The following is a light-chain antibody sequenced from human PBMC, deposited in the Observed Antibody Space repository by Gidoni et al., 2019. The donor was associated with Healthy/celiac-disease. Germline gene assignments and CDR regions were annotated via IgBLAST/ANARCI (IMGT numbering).Light chain of an antibody. CDR2: DVS. CDR1: SSDVGGYNY. J-gene: IGLJ1*01. Sequence: QSALTQPAPVSGSPGQSITISCTVTSSDVGGYNYVSWYQQHPGKAPKLMIYDVSNRPSGVSNRFSGSRSGNTASLTISGLQAEDEADYYCSSYTSSSTGVFGTGTKVTVL. CDR3: SSYTSSSTGV. V-gene: IGLV2-14*03.